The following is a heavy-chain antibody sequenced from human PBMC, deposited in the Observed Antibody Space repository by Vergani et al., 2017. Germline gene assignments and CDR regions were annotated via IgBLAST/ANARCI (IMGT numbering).Heavy chain of an antibody. Sequence: QMQLQESGPGLVKPSETLSLSCTVSGDSISTSSYAWGWIRQPPGKTLEWIGTVFYGGRTSYNPSLKSRVTLSLDTSKKQISLHLTSVTAADTAVYYCARGARRCTSTSCYRVWYFDLWGRGVLVTVSS. D-gene: IGHD2-2*02. CDR3: ARGARRCTSTSCYRVWYFDL. CDR2: VFYGGRT. V-gene: IGHV4-39*01. CDR1: GDSISTSSYA. J-gene: IGHJ2*01.